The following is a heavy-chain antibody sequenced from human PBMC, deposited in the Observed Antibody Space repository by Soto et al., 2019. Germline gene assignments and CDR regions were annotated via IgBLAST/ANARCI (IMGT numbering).Heavy chain of an antibody. Sequence: GGSPRLPCAASGFTLSNHAMHWVRQAPGKGLEWVAVISYDGSNKYYADSVKGRFTISRDNSKNTLYLQMNSLRAEDTAVYYCARAPTTVTTAYYFDYWGQGTLVTVSS. J-gene: IGHJ4*02. CDR3: ARAPTTVTTAYYFDY. CDR2: ISYDGSNK. D-gene: IGHD4-17*01. CDR1: GFTLSNHA. V-gene: IGHV3-30-3*01.